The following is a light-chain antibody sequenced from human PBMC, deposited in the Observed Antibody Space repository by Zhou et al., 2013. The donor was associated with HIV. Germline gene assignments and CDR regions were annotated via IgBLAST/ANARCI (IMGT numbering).Light chain of an antibody. CDR2: DAS. V-gene: IGKV3-11*01. J-gene: IGKJ2*01. Sequence: EIVLTQSPATLSLSPGERATLSCRASQSVSTYLAWYQQRPGQAPRLLIYDASYRATGIPARFSGSGSGTDFTLTITRLEPEDSAVYYCQQDDTSPYTFGQGTKLEIK. CDR1: QSVSTY. CDR3: QQDDTSPYT.